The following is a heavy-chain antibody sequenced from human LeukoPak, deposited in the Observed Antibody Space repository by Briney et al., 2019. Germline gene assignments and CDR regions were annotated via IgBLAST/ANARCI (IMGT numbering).Heavy chain of an antibody. J-gene: IGHJ4*02. CDR2: IIPIFGTA. CDR1: GGTFSSYA. CDR3: ARGSYPFVITVTTYYFDY. V-gene: IGHV1-69*13. Sequence: SVKVSCKASGGTFSSYAISWVRQAPGQGLEWMGWIIPIFGTANYAQKFQGRVTITADESTSTAYMELSSLRSEDTAVYYCARGSYPFVITVTTYYFDYWGQGTLVTVSS. D-gene: IGHD4-17*01.